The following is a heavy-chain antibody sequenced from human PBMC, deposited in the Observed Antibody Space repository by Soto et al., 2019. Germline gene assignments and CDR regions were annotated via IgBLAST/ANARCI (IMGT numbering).Heavy chain of an antibody. Sequence: QVQLVESGGGVVQPGRSLRLSCGASGFTFRNYGMHWVRQGPGKGLEWVAIMSYDGSNKYYADSVKGRFTISRDNSKNTLYLQMNSLRAEDTAVYYCARDGGGNNAKAPFFDYWGQGTLVTVSS. D-gene: IGHD5-18*01. CDR2: MSYDGSNK. J-gene: IGHJ4*02. CDR1: GFTFRNYG. CDR3: ARDGGGNNAKAPFFDY. V-gene: IGHV3-30*03.